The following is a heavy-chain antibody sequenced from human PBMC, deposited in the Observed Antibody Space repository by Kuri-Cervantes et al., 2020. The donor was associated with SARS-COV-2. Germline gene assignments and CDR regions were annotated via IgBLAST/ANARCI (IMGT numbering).Heavy chain of an antibody. V-gene: IGHV3-48*02. CDR2: ISSSSSTI. CDR3: ARDGQWLVLWGYGMDV. CDR1: GFTFSSYS. J-gene: IGHJ6*02. D-gene: IGHD6-19*01. Sequence: GGSLRLSCAASGFTFSSYSMNWVRQAPGKGLEWVSYISSSSSTIYYADSVKGRFTISRDNAKNSLYLQMNSLRDEDTAVYYCARDGQWLVLWGYGMDVWGQGTTVTVSS.